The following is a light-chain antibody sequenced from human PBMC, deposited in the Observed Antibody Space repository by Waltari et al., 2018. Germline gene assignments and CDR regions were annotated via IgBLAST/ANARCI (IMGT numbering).Light chain of an antibody. Sequence: QSALTQPASVSGSPGQSITVSCTGTSSDVGYYNSVSWYQQYPGKAPKLMIYDVSNRPSGVSNRFPGSKSGNTASLTISGLQAEDEADYYCSSYTSSTTLVVFGGGTKLTVL. CDR1: SSDVGYYNS. J-gene: IGLJ2*01. CDR2: DVS. V-gene: IGLV2-14*03. CDR3: SSYTSSTTLVV.